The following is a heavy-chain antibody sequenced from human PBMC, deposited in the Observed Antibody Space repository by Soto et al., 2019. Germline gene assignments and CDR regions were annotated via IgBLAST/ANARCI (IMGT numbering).Heavy chain of an antibody. J-gene: IGHJ4*02. CDR3: ARDYRGFKCSGGSCSTFDY. CDR1: GYTFTSYY. CDR2: INPSGGST. V-gene: IGHV1-46*01. Sequence: ASVKVSCKASGYTFTSYYMHWVRQAPGQGLEWMGIINPSGGSTSYAQKFQGRVTMTRDTSTSTVYMELSSLRSEDTAVYYCARDYRGFKCSGGSCSTFDYWGQGTLVTAPQ. D-gene: IGHD2-15*01.